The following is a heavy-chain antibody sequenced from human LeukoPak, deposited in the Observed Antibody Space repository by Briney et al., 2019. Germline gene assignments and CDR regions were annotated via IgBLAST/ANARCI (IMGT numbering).Heavy chain of an antibody. Sequence: HAGGSLRLSCAASGFTFDDYTMHWVRQAPGKGLEWVSLISWDGGSTYYADFVRGRFTISRDNSKNSLYLQMNSLRTEDTALYYCAKDGKNYFDYWGQGTLVTVSS. CDR3: AKDGKNYFDY. V-gene: IGHV3-43*01. J-gene: IGHJ4*02. CDR2: ISWDGGST. CDR1: GFTFDDYT.